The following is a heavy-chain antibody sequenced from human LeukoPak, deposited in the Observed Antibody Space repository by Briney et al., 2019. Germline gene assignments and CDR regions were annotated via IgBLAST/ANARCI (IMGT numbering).Heavy chain of an antibody. D-gene: IGHD5-12*01. CDR1: GGSFSGYY. CDR3: ARELGSGYFGR. V-gene: IGHV4-34*01. J-gene: IGHJ4*02. Sequence: PSGTLSLTCAVYGGSFSGYYWSWIRQPPGKGLEWIGEINHSGSTNYNPSLKSRVTISVDTTKNQFSLKLSSVTAADTAVYYCARELGSGYFGRWGQGTLVTVSS. CDR2: INHSGST.